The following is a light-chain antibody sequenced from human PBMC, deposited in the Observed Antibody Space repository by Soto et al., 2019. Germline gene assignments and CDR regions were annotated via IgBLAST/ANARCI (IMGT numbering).Light chain of an antibody. CDR2: KAS. CDR1: QSISSW. Sequence: DIQMTQSPSTLSASVGDRVTITCRASQSISSWLAWYQQQPGNAPNLLLYKASNFEAGVPSRFSGSGSGTELTLTISSLDPDDFAAYYCQQYYASPWTFGPGTKVEIK. V-gene: IGKV1-5*03. J-gene: IGKJ1*01. CDR3: QQYYASPWT.